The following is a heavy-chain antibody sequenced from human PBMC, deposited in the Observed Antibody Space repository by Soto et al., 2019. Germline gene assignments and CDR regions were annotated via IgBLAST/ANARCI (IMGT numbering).Heavy chain of an antibody. Sequence: SQTLSLTGAGCGGSLSGYYWSWIHQPPGKGLEWIGEINHSGSTDYNPSLKSRVTISVDTSKNQFSLKLSSVTAADTAVYYCARGHRVAAMTGEDKWFDPWGQGTLVTVSS. J-gene: IGHJ5*02. CDR1: GGSLSGYY. CDR2: INHSGST. CDR3: ARGHRVAAMTGEDKWFDP. D-gene: IGHD6-19*01. V-gene: IGHV4-34*01.